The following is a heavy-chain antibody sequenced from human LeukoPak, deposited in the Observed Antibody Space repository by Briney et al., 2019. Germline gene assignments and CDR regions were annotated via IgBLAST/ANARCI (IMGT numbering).Heavy chain of an antibody. V-gene: IGHV5-51*01. CDR1: GYTFTTYW. D-gene: IGHD3-16*01. J-gene: IGHJ1*01. CDR3: ARVSDYNNYEIAEYFQY. CDR2: IYPGDSET. Sequence: GESLKISCKGSGYTFTTYWIGWVRQMPGKGLEWMGIIYPGDSETRYGPSFEGQVTISADKSISTAYLQWSSLKASDTAMYYCARVSDYNNYEIAEYFQYWGQGSLVTVSS.